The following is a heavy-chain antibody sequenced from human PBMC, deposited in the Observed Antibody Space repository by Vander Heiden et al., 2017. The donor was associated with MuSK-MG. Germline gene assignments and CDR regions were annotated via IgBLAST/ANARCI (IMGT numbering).Heavy chain of an antibody. CDR3: ARQIYGGNSGWFDP. CDR1: GGSISSYY. V-gene: IGHV4-59*08. J-gene: IGHJ5*02. D-gene: IGHD4-17*01. Sequence: QVQLQESCPGLVKPSETLSLTCTVSGGSISSYYWSWIRQTPGKGLEWIGYIYYSGSTNYNPSLKSRVTISVDTSKNQFSLKLSSVTAADTAVYYCARQIYGGNSGWFDPWGQGTLVTVSS. CDR2: IYYSGST.